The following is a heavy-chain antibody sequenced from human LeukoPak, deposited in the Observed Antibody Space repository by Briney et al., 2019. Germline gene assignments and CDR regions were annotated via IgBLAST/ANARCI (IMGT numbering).Heavy chain of an antibody. CDR2: ISGSGGST. Sequence: GGSLRLSCAASGFTFSSYWMSWVRQAPGKWLEWVSAISGSGGSTYYADSVKGRFTISRDNSKNTLYLQMNSLRAEDTAVYYCAKPPDGSGIGYYYYYMDVWGKGTTVTISS. D-gene: IGHD3-10*01. V-gene: IGHV3-23*01. CDR1: GFTFSSYW. J-gene: IGHJ6*03. CDR3: AKPPDGSGIGYYYYYMDV.